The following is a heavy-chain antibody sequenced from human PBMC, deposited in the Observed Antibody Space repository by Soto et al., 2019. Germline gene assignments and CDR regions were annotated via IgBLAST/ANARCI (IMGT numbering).Heavy chain of an antibody. CDR2: ISYDVSNK. CDR1: GFIFSSYA. V-gene: IGHV3-30-3*01. Sequence: QVQLVESGGGVVQPGRSLRLSCAASGFIFSSYAMHWVRQAPGKGLEWVAVISYDVSNKYYADSVKGRFTISRDNSNNMLYQQMNSLRADDTAVYYCARDPIDHGSGSCGHLDYWGQGTLFTVAA. J-gene: IGHJ4*02. CDR3: ARDPIDHGSGSCGHLDY. D-gene: IGHD3-10*01.